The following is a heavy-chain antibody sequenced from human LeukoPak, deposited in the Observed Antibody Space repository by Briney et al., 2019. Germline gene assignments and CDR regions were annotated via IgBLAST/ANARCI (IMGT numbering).Heavy chain of an antibody. V-gene: IGHV4-61*02. CDR1: GGSISSGSYY. CDR3: ARDFLDSSSWYGNWFDP. Sequence: PSETLSLTCTVSGGSISSGSYYWSWIRQPAGKGLEWIGRIYTSGSTNYNPSLKSRVTISVDTSKNQFSLKLSSVTAADTAVYYCARDFLDSSSWYGNWFDPWGQGTLVTVSS. CDR2: IYTSGST. D-gene: IGHD6-13*01. J-gene: IGHJ5*02.